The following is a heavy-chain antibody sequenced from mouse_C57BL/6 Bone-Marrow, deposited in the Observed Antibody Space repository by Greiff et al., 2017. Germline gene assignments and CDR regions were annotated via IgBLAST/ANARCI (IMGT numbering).Heavy chain of an antibody. Sequence: QVQLQQSGAELVRPGASVKMSCKASGYTFTSYNMHWVKQTPRQGLEWIGAIYPGNGDTSYNQKFKGKATLTVDKYSSTAYMQLSSLTSEDSAVYFGARTLYDGYLYYYAMDYWGQGTSVTVSS. CDR3: ARTLYDGYLYYYAMDY. V-gene: IGHV1-12*01. J-gene: IGHJ4*01. D-gene: IGHD2-3*01. CDR2: IYPGNGDT. CDR1: GYTFTSYN.